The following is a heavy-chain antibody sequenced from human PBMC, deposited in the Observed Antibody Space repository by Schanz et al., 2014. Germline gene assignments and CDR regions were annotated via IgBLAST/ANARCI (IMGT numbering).Heavy chain of an antibody. CDR3: ARGREVVAKIFDV. J-gene: IGHJ3*01. V-gene: IGHV3-48*01. CDR2: ISRSSSTI. Sequence: EVQLVEPGGGLVQPGGSLRLSCAASAFIFRSYSMHWVRQAPGKGLEWVSYISRSSSTIYYADSVKGRFTISRDNAKNSLYLQMNSLRAEDTGVYYCARGREVVAKIFDVWGQGTMVTDSS. CDR1: AFIFRSYS. D-gene: IGHD3-22*01.